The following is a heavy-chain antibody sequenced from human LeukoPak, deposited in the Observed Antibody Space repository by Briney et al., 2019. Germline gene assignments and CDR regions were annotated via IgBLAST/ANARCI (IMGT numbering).Heavy chain of an antibody. CDR1: GYTFTSYA. CDR3: ARGYSSSWYVSWSDY. V-gene: IGHV7-4-1*02. J-gene: IGHJ4*02. Sequence: ASVRVSCKASGYTFTSYAMNWVRQAPGQGLEWMGWINTNTGNPTYAQGFTGRFVFSLDTSVSTAYLQISSLKAEDTAVYYCARGYSSSWYVSWSDYWGQGTLVTVSS. D-gene: IGHD6-13*01. CDR2: INTNTGNP.